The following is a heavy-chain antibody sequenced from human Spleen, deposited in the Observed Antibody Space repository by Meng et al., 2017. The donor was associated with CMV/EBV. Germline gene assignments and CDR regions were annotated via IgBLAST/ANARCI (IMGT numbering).Heavy chain of an antibody. CDR2: INPNSGGT. V-gene: IGHV1-2*02. CDR3: ARDQRKRYYYDSSGHLDY. Sequence: ASVKVSCKASGYTFTAHYFHWVRQAPGQGLEWMGWINPNSGGTNYAQKFQGRVTMTRDTSISKAYMELSRLRSDDTAVYYCARDQRKRYYYDSSGHLDYWGQGTLVTVSS. D-gene: IGHD3-22*01. CDR1: GYTFTAHY. J-gene: IGHJ4*02.